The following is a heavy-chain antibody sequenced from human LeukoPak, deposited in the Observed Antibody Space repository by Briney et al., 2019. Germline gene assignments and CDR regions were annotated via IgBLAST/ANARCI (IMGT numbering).Heavy chain of an antibody. CDR1: GFSLSNYG. Sequence: GGSLRLSCAASGFSLSNYGMHWVRQAPGKGLEWVAALLYDGNTKHYADSAKGRFTISRDISKNTFYLQMNSLTAEDTAVYYCARDHRPEIQYYYMDVWGKGTTVAVSS. CDR3: ARDHRPEIQYYYMDV. J-gene: IGHJ6*03. V-gene: IGHV3-33*01. D-gene: IGHD1-14*01. CDR2: LLYDGNTK.